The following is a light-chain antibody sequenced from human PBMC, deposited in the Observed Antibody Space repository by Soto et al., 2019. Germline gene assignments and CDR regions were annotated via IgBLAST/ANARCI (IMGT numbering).Light chain of an antibody. CDR1: SSDVGGYNY. Sequence: QSALTQPASVSGSPGQSITISCTGTSSDVGGYNYVSWYQQHPGKVPKLMLYEVSNRPSGVSNRFSGSKSGNTASLTISGLQAEDEADYYCSSYSTNSTLVFGGGTKLTVL. CDR2: EVS. J-gene: IGLJ2*01. CDR3: SSYSTNSTLV. V-gene: IGLV2-14*01.